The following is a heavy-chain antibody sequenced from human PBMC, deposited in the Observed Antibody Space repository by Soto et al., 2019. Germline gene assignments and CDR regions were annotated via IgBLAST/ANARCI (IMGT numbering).Heavy chain of an antibody. CDR2: INPKSGGT. CDR1: GYTFTVYY. J-gene: IGHJ4*02. V-gene: IGHV1-2*02. CDR3: ARDLAKGGGSAGFDY. Sequence: ASVKVSCKASGYTFTVYYMHWVRQAPGQGLEWMGWINPKSGGTMYPQKFQGRVTMTWDTSISTAYMALTRLRSDDTAVYYCARDLAKGGGSAGFDYWGQGTLVTVSA. D-gene: IGHD1-26*01.